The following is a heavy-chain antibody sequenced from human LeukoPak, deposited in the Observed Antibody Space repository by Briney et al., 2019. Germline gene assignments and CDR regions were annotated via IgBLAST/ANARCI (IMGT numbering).Heavy chain of an antibody. D-gene: IGHD6-6*01. CDR2: INGRGIT. Sequence: PGGSLRLSCTASGFTFSSYTMSWVRQAPGEGLEWLSAINGRGITYYADSVKGRFTISRDTPKNTLSLQMNSLRAEDTAVYYCASLSLGHYWGQGTLVTVSS. CDR3: ASLSLGHY. CDR1: GFTFSSYT. J-gene: IGHJ4*02. V-gene: IGHV3-23*01.